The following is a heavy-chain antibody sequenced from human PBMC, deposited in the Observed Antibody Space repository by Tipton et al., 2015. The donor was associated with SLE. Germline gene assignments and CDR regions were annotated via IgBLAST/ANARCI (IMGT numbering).Heavy chain of an antibody. V-gene: IGHV4-34*01. CDR2: INHSGST. D-gene: IGHD3-22*01. CDR3: ARVSYDSSGYGAFDI. J-gene: IGHJ3*02. Sequence: TLSLTCAVYGGSFSGYYWSWIRQPPGKGLEWIGEINHSGSTNYNPPLKSRVTISVDTSKNQFSLKLSSVTAADTAVYYCARVSYDSSGYGAFDIWGQGTMVTVSS. CDR1: GGSFSGYY.